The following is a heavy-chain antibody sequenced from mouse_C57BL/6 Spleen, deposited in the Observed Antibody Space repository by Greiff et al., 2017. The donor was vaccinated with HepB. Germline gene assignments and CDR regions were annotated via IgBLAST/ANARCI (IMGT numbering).Heavy chain of an antibody. CDR3: ARRGIYYYGSDWYFDV. CDR2: IDPSDSYT. J-gene: IGHJ1*03. Sequence: QVQLQQSGAELVKPGASVKLSCKASGYTFTSYWMQWVKQRPGQGLEWIGEIDPSDSYTNYNQKFKGKATLTVDTSSSTAYMQLSSRTSEDSAVYYCARRGIYYYGSDWYFDVWGTGTTVTVSS. V-gene: IGHV1-50*01. D-gene: IGHD1-1*01. CDR1: GYTFTSYW.